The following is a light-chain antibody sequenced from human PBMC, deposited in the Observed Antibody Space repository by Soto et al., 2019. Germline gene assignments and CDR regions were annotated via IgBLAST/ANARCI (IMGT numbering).Light chain of an antibody. CDR1: QSVSSSSY. CDR2: GAS. CDR3: QQYGSSLT. V-gene: IGKV3-20*01. Sequence: EIVLTQSPGTLSLSPGERATLSCRASQSVSSSSYLAWYQQKPGQAPRLLIYGASSRATGIPYRFSGSGSGTDFTLTISRLEPEDFAVYYCQQYGSSLTFGGGTKVEIK. J-gene: IGKJ4*01.